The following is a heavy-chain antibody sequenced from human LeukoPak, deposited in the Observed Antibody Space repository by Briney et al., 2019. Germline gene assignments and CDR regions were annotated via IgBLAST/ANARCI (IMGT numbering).Heavy chain of an antibody. Sequence: GGSLRLSCAASGFTFRSYAMSWVRQAPGKGLEWVSGISGSGGSTYYADSVKGRFTISRDNSKNTLYLQVNSLRAEDTAIYHCAKDPYNSILYRLGDWGQGTLVTVSS. D-gene: IGHD3-10*01. J-gene: IGHJ4*02. V-gene: IGHV3-23*01. CDR3: AKDPYNSILYRLGD. CDR2: ISGSGGST. CDR1: GFTFRSYA.